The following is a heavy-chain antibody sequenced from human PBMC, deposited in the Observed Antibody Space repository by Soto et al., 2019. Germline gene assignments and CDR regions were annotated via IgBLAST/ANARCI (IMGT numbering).Heavy chain of an antibody. Sequence: SETLSLTCAVYGGSFSGYQWTWIRQTPEKGLEWIGEINDSGNINYNPSLKSRVTILVDTAKKQISLRLSSVTAADTAVYYCARGLILWFGELSRRGGYYYYKDVWGQGTTVPVAS. V-gene: IGHV4-34*01. J-gene: IGHJ6*03. CDR3: ARGLILWFGELSRRGGYYYYKDV. D-gene: IGHD3-10*01. CDR2: INDSGNI. CDR1: GGSFSGYQ.